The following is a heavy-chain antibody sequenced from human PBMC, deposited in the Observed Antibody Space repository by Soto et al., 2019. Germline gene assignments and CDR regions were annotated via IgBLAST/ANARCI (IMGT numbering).Heavy chain of an antibody. J-gene: IGHJ6*02. CDR1: GYTFTSYG. CDR2: ISAYDGNT. Sequence: QAQLVQSGAEVKKPGASVKVSCKASGYTFTSYGINWVRQAPGQGLEWLGWISAYDGNTKYAQSVQGRVSMTTDTSTETAYMELRSLRSDDTAMYYCARGGYYDRSGSRNYYYCGMNVWGQGTTVSVSS. CDR3: ARGGYYDRSGSRNYYYCGMNV. D-gene: IGHD3-22*01. V-gene: IGHV1-18*04.